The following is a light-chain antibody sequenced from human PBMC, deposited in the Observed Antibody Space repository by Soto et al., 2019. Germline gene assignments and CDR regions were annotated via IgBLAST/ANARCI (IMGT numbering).Light chain of an antibody. V-gene: IGKV2D-29*01. CDR3: MQDVELPFT. CDR2: EVS. J-gene: IGKJ4*01. CDR1: QSLLHRDGKTY. Sequence: VMTQTPLSLSVTPGQPASMSCKSSQSLLHRDGKTYLYWYLQKPGQPPQLLIYEVSNRFSGVPDRVSASGSRKDFTLEISRVEAEDVGVYYCMQDVELPFTFGGGTKVEIK.